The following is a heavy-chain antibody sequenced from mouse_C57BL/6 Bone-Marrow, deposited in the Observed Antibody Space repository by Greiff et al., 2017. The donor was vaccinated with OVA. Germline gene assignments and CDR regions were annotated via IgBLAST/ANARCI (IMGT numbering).Heavy chain of an antibody. Sequence: VQLQQSGPELVKPGASVKIPCKASGYTFTDYNMDWVKQSHGKSLEWIGAINPNNGGTIYNQKFKGKATLTVDKSSSTAYMELRSLTSEDTAVYYCARRGSYYGSSYGYFDVWGTGTTVTVSS. CDR2: INPNNGGT. V-gene: IGHV1-18*01. D-gene: IGHD1-1*01. J-gene: IGHJ1*03. CDR3: ARRGSYYGSSYGYFDV. CDR1: GYTFTDYN.